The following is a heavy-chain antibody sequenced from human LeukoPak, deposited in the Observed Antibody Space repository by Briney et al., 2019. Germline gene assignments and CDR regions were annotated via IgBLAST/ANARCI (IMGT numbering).Heavy chain of an antibody. CDR1: GGSISSSSYY. D-gene: IGHD3-16*02. CDR3: ARGPNYVWGSYRYFDY. Sequence: SETLSLTCTVSGGSISSSSYYWSWIRQSPGKGLEWIGYIYYSGSTSYNPSLKSRVTISVDTSKNQFSLKLTSVTAADTAVYYCARGPNYVWGSYRYFDYWGQGTLVTVSS. CDR2: IYYSGST. J-gene: IGHJ4*02. V-gene: IGHV4-30-4*01.